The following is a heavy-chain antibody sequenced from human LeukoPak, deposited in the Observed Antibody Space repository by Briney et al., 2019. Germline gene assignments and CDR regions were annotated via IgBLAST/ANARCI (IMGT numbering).Heavy chain of an antibody. J-gene: IGHJ4*02. CDR3: ARDDMYSNHFEY. V-gene: IGHV3-48*01. CDR1: GFTFSTYS. D-gene: IGHD4-11*01. Sequence: PGGSLRLSCVASGFTFSTYSMNWVRQPPGKGLEWISYSSSSSATKFYADSVKGRFTISRDNAKNSVYLQMNSLRAEDTAVYYCARDDMYSNHFEYWGQGTLVTVSS. CDR2: SSSSSATK.